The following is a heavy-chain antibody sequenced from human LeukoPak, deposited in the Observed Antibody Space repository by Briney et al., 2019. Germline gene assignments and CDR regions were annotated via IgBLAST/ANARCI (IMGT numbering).Heavy chain of an antibody. J-gene: IGHJ4*02. V-gene: IGHV3-7*01. CDR2: IKQDGSEK. D-gene: IGHD6-19*01. CDR3: AREGSSGGPGYFDY. Sequence: GGSLRLSCAASGFTFSSYWMTWVRQAPGKGLEWVANIKQDGSEKYYVDSVKGRFTISRDNGKNSLCLQMNSLRAEDTAVYYCAREGSSGGPGYFDYWGQGTLVTVSS. CDR1: GFTFSSYW.